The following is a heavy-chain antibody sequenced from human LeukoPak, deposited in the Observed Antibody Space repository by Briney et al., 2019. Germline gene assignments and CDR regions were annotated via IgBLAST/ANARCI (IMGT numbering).Heavy chain of an antibody. CDR1: GFTFSSYA. CDR3: ARVRAIDTVRDAFDI. CDR2: ISSNGGST. Sequence: GGSLRLSCAASGFTFSSYAMHWVRQAPGKGLEYVSAISSNGGSTYYANSVKGRFTISRDNSKNTLYLQMGSLRAEDMAVYYCARVRAIDTVRDAFDIWGQGTMVTVSS. D-gene: IGHD4-17*01. J-gene: IGHJ3*02. V-gene: IGHV3-64*01.